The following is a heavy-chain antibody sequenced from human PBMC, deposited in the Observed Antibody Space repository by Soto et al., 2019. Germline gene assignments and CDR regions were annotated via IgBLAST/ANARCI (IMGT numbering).Heavy chain of an antibody. D-gene: IGHD6-6*01. CDR2: IIPILGIA. J-gene: IGHJ4*02. CDR1: GGTFSSYT. Sequence: ASVKVSCKASGGTFSSYTISWVRQAPGQGLEWMGRIIPILGIANYAQKFQGRVTITADKSTSTAYMELSSLRSEDTAVYYCARVGSSIAVRPFDYWGQGTLVTVSS. CDR3: ARVGSSIAVRPFDY. V-gene: IGHV1-69*02.